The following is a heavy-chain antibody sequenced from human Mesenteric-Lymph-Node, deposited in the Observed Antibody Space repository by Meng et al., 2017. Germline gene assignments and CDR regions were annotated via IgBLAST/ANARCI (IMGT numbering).Heavy chain of an antibody. CDR3: AREEGDSSGYYSNAFDI. D-gene: IGHD3-22*01. CDR1: GYTFTAYC. CDR2: IKPNSADA. V-gene: IGHV1-2*06. Sequence: ASVKVSCKTSGYTFTAYCISWVRQAPGQGLEWMGRIKPNSADAEFAQKFQGRVTMTRDTSTSTAYMELSGVTSEDTAVYYCAREEGDSSGYYSNAFDIWGQGTMVTVSS. J-gene: IGHJ3*02.